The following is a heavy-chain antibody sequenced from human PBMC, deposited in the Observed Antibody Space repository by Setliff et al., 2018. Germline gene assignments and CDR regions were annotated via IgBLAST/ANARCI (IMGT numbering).Heavy chain of an antibody. V-gene: IGHV1-46*01. Sequence: ASVKVSCKAAGYTLSRHYMHWVRQAPGQGLEWMGILNPGGGSGSIVQKFQGRVTMTRDTSTSTFYMEVNILRSDDTAVYYCARGGMAAANRKGVFEYWGQGTLVTVSS. CDR1: GYTLSRHY. CDR3: ARGGMAAANRKGVFEY. J-gene: IGHJ4*02. D-gene: IGHD6-13*01. CDR2: LNPGGGSG.